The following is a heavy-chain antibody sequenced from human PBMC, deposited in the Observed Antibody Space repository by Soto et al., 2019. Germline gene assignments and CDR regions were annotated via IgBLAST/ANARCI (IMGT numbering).Heavy chain of an antibody. V-gene: IGHV4-34*02. CDR2: DDHRGST. Sequence: QVHLQQRGAGLLKPSETLSLNCVVSGESFSGYYWSWIRQTPGMGLEWIGEDDHRGSTTYNPSLKNRASISIDSSKNLFSLELTSVTAADTALYFCARYEYGNSLYGVDVWGQGTRVTVSS. J-gene: IGHJ6*02. CDR3: ARYEYGNSLYGVDV. CDR1: GESFSGYY. D-gene: IGHD1-7*01.